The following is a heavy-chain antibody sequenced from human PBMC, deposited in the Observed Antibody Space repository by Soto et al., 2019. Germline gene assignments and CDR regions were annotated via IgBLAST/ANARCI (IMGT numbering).Heavy chain of an antibody. V-gene: IGHV3-20*04. J-gene: IGHJ2*01. CDR1: GFTSGDYG. D-gene: IGHD4-17*01. CDR3: TRVGDYGDYIGWYFDL. Sequence: EVQLVESGGSVVRPGGSLRLSCVVSGFTSGDYGMSWVRQGPGKGLEWVAGLNWNGARTTYADSVKGRFTVSRDNAKNCLYLQMNSLRAEDTAFYYCTRVGDYGDYIGWYFDLWGRGTLVTVSS. CDR2: LNWNGART.